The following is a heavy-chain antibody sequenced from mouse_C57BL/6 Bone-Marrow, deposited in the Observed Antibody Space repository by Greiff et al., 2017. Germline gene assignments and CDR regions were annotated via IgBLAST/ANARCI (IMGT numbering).Heavy chain of an antibody. CDR1: GFNIKDDY. CDR2: IDPENGDT. V-gene: IGHV14-4*01. Sequence: EVNVVESGAELVRPGASVKLSCTASGFNIKDDYMHWVKQRPEQGLEWIGWIDPENGDTEYASKFQGKATITADTSSNTAYLQLSSLTSEDTAVYYCTTYDYGSSHAYWGQGTLVTVSA. D-gene: IGHD1-1*01. CDR3: TTYDYGSSHAY. J-gene: IGHJ3*01.